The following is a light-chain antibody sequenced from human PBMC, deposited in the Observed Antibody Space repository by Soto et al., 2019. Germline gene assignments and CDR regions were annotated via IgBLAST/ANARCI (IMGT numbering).Light chain of an antibody. Sequence: QSALTQPRSVSGSPGQSVTISCTGTSSDVGGYNYVSWYQQHPGKAPKLMIYDVSKRPSGVPDRFSGSKSGNTASLTISGLQAEDEADYYCCSYAGGYTYGVGTGTKLTVL. V-gene: IGLV2-11*01. CDR2: DVS. CDR3: CSYAGGYTYG. CDR1: SSDVGGYNY. J-gene: IGLJ1*01.